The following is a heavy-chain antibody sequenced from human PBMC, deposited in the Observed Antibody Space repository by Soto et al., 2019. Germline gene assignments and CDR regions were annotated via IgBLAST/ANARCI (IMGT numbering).Heavy chain of an antibody. V-gene: IGHV3-23*01. CDR1: GFTFSSYA. CDR3: AKSDGYYDGSGYYYGEMDY. Sequence: GGSLRLSCAASGFTFSSYAMSWVRQAPGKGLEWVSAVSGTGGSIHYADSVKGRFTSSRDNSKNTLYLQMNSLRAEDTALYYCAKSDGYYDGSGYYYGEMDYWGQGTLVTVSS. CDR2: VSGTGGSI. D-gene: IGHD3-22*01. J-gene: IGHJ4*02.